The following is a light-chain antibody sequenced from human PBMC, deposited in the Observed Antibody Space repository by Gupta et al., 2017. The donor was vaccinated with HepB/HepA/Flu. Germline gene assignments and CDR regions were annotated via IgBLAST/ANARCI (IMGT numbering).Light chain of an antibody. CDR2: DAA. CDR3: QHRDLHPLT. V-gene: IGKV1-33*01. CDR1: QDITNK. Sequence: QMTHSPPSLSAYVGDRVTITCQASQDITNKLDWYQQEPGEAPNLLIYDAANLQKGVPSRFSGSGSGTNFTLTINNLQPEDVETYYCQHRDLHPLTFGHGTKVDFK. J-gene: IGKJ3*01.